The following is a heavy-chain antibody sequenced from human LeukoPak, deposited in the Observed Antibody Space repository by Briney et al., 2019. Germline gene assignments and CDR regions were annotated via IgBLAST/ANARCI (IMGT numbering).Heavy chain of an antibody. J-gene: IGHJ4*02. CDR1: GGSFSGYY. D-gene: IGHD3-22*01. CDR3: ARVKYYYDSSGYYQYYFDY. Sequence: SETLSLTCAVYGGSFSGYYWSWIRQPPGKGLEWIGYIYHSGSTYYNPSLKSRVTISVDRSKNQFSLKLSSVTAADTAVYYCARVKYYYDSSGYYQYYFDYWGQGTLVTVSS. CDR2: IYHSGST. V-gene: IGHV4-34*01.